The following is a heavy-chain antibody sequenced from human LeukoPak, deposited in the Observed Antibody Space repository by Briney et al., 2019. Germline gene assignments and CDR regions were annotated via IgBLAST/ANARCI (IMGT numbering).Heavy chain of an antibody. J-gene: IGHJ4*02. CDR3: AREILAPGKTHDY. Sequence: GGSLRLSCAASGFTFSSYSMNWVRQAPGKGLEWVSCISSSSSTIYYADSVKGRFTISRDNAKNTLFLQINSLRAEDTAVYYCAREILAPGKTHDYWGQGTLVTVSS. D-gene: IGHD3-3*01. CDR2: ISSSSSTI. V-gene: IGHV3-48*01. CDR1: GFTFSSYS.